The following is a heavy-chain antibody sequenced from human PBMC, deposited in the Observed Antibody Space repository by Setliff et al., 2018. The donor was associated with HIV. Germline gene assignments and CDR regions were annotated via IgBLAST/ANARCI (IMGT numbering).Heavy chain of an antibody. V-gene: IGHV1-18*01. CDR2: INIDSGHT. J-gene: IGHJ4*01. CDR1: GYSFTAYG. CDR3: ARVPSGAAGLVREGFYF. Sequence: ASVKVSCKASGYSFTAYGISWVRQAPGQGFEGMGWINIDSGHTNFAQKFQDRVTVTTDTSANTTYMELRGLRSDDTATYYCARVPSGAAGLVREGFYFWGQGTLVTVSS. D-gene: IGHD6-25*01.